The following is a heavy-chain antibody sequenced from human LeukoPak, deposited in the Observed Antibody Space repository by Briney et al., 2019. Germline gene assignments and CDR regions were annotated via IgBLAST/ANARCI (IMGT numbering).Heavy chain of an antibody. J-gene: IGHJ2*01. D-gene: IGHD5-18*01. V-gene: IGHV4-4*09. CDR3: ARSIQLWSYWHFDL. Sequence: SETLSLTCSVSGGSINGYSWGWVRQPPGKGLECIGYMFDRGSPNHHPSLQNRVTTSVDTSKNEFSLRLTPVTAADTAVYYCARSIQLWSYWHFDLWGRGTLVTVSS. CDR1: GGSINGYS. CDR2: MFDRGSP.